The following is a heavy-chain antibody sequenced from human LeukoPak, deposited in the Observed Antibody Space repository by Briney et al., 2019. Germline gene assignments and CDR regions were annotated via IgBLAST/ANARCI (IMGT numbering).Heavy chain of an antibody. CDR2: IYSGGST. CDR1: GFTVSSNY. V-gene: IGHV3-53*01. D-gene: IGHD2-15*01. CDR3: ARKRINDAFDI. Sequence: PSGGSLRLSCAASGFTVSSNYMSWVRQAPGKGLEWVSVIYSGGSTYYADSVKGRFTISRDNSKNTLYLQMNSLRAEDTAVYYCARKRINDAFDIWGQGTMVTVSS. J-gene: IGHJ3*02.